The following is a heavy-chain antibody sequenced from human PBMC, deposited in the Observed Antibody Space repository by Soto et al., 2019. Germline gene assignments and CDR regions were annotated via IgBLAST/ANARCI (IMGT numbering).Heavy chain of an antibody. CDR2: ISSSGSTI. D-gene: IGHD3-22*01. V-gene: IGHV3-48*03. Sequence: EVQLVESGGGLVQPGGSLRLSCAASGFTFSSYEMIWVRQAPGKGLEWVSYISSSGSTIYYADSVKGRFTISRDNAKNSLYLQMNSLRAEDTAVYYCAREVSHSSGYYYVSVYYYGMDVWGQGTTVTVSS. J-gene: IGHJ6*02. CDR3: AREVSHSSGYYYVSVYYYGMDV. CDR1: GFTFSSYE.